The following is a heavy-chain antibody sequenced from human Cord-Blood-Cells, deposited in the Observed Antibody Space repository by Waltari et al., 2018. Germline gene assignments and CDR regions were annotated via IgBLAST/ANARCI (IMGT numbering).Heavy chain of an antibody. CDR3: ARDLGSGSWYWFDP. CDR2: INPTGGGT. CDR1: GYTFTGYY. V-gene: IGHV1-2*02. Sequence: QVQLVQSGAEVKKPGASVKVSCKASGYTFTGYYMHWVRQAPGQGLAGMGWINPTGGGTNYAQRFQGRVTMTRDTSISTAYMGLGRLRSDDTAVYYCARDLGSGSWYWFDPWGQGTLVTVSS. D-gene: IGHD6-13*01. J-gene: IGHJ5*02.